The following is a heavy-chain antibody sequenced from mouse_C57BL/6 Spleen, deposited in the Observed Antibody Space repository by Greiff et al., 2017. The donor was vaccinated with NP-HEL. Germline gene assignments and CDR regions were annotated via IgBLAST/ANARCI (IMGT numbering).Heavy chain of an antibody. CDR1: GYTFTSYG. Sequence: QVQLQQSGPELVKPGASVKLSCKASGYTFTSYGINWVKQRPGQGLEWIGWIYPRDGSTTYNEKFKGKATLTVDTSSSTAYMELHSLTSEDSAVYFCAVYYGSSSYYAMDYWGQGTSVTVSS. CDR3: AVYYGSSSYYAMDY. D-gene: IGHD1-1*01. V-gene: IGHV1-85*01. J-gene: IGHJ4*01. CDR2: IYPRDGST.